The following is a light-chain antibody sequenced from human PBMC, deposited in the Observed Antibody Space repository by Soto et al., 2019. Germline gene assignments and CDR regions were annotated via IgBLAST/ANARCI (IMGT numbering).Light chain of an antibody. Sequence: QSALTQPASASGSPGQSITISCTGTSGDVGGYNSVSWYQQHPGKAPKLMIYEVSNRPSGVSNRFSGSKSGNTASLTISGLHSEEEADYCCAVWDETLIEVFGTGTKLTVL. V-gene: IGLV2-14*01. CDR1: SGDVGGYNS. CDR3: AVWDETLIEV. J-gene: IGLJ1*01. CDR2: EVS.